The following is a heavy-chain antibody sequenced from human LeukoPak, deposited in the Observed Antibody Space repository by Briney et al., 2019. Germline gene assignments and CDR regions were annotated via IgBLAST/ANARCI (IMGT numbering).Heavy chain of an antibody. CDR1: GGSVDTIDYY. CDR3: ARYADYYGSGNYYFDY. CDR2: IYYSGST. Sequence: SQTLSLTCTVSGGSVDTIDYYWSWIRQPPGKGLEWIGYIYYSGSTYYNPSLKSRVTISVDTSKNQFSLKLSSVTAADTAVYYCARYADYYGSGNYYFDYWGQGTLVTVSS. D-gene: IGHD3-10*01. V-gene: IGHV4-30-4*08. J-gene: IGHJ4*02.